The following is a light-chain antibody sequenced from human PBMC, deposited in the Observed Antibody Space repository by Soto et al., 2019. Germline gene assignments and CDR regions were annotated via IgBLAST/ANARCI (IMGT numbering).Light chain of an antibody. CDR3: RVSSSPPPA. J-gene: IGKJ1*01. CDR2: AAS. CDR1: QTISNY. Sequence: CRASQTISNYLNWYQQKPGKAPKVLIYAASSLQSGVPSRFSCRGTGTDITLTISRRQPEDSPTQSLRVSSSPPPAFAEGTKVDIK. V-gene: IGKV1-39*01.